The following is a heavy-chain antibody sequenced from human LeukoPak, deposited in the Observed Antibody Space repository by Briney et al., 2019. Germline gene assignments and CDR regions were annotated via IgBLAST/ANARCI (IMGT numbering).Heavy chain of an antibody. J-gene: IGHJ4*02. D-gene: IGHD2-2*01. Sequence: GGSLRLSCAASGFTFSSYAMSWVRQAPGKGLEWVSAISGSGGSTYYADSVKGRFTISRDNSKNTLYLQMNNLRAEDTAVYYCAKTYQLLLWYFDYWGQGTLVTVSS. CDR2: ISGSGGST. V-gene: IGHV3-23*01. CDR3: AKTYQLLLWYFDY. CDR1: GFTFSSYA.